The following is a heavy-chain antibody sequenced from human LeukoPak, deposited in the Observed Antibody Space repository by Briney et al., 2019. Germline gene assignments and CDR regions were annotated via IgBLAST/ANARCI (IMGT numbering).Heavy chain of an antibody. D-gene: IGHD4-17*01. V-gene: IGHV4-34*01. Sequence: PSETLSLTCAVYGGSFSGYYWSWIRQPPGKGLEWIGEINHSGSTNYNPSLKSRVTLSVDTSKNQFSLKLSSVTAADTAVYYCARLTTGLYFDYWGQGTLVTVSS. J-gene: IGHJ4*02. CDR1: GGSFSGYY. CDR2: INHSGST. CDR3: ARLTTGLYFDY.